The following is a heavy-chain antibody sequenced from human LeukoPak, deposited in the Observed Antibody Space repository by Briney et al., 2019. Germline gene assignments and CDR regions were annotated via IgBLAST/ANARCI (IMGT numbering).Heavy chain of an antibody. D-gene: IGHD3-22*01. CDR1: GFSFHYYA. CDR3: AKDRSGSSVSYYDMDV. Sequence: GGSLRLSCAASGFSFHYYAMSWVRQAPGRGLEWVSVISDGGDNTYYAESVKGRFTISRDNSKDTLYLQMDSLRAEDTAVYFCAKDRSGSSVSYYDMDVWGQGTAVTVSS. J-gene: IGHJ6*02. CDR2: ISDGGDNT. V-gene: IGHV3-23*01.